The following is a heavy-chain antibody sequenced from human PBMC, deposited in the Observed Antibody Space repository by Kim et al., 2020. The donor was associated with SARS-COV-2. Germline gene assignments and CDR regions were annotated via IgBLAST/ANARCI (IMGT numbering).Heavy chain of an antibody. D-gene: IGHD1-26*01. J-gene: IGHJ4*02. CDR2: IYYSGST. CDR3: ARRSILGWELNNFDY. CDR1: GGSISSSSYY. V-gene: IGHV4-39*01. Sequence: SETLSLTCTVSGGSISSSSYYWGWIRQPPGKGLEWIGSIYYSGSTYYNPSLKSRVTISVDTSKNQFSLKLSSVTAADTAVYYCARRSILGWELNNFDYWGQGTLVTVSS.